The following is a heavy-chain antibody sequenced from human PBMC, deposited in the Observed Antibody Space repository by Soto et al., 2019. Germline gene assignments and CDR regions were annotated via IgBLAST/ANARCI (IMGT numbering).Heavy chain of an antibody. D-gene: IGHD3-3*01. Sequence: SGKVSCKSSGGTLSSYAISRVRQAPGQGLEWMGGIIPIFGTANYAQKFQGRVTITADESTSTAYMELSSLRSEDTAVYYCARDRGPFTIFGVVISYYGMDVWGQGTTVTVSS. CDR2: IIPIFGTA. CDR3: ARDRGPFTIFGVVISYYGMDV. CDR1: GGTLSSYA. V-gene: IGHV1-69*13. J-gene: IGHJ6*02.